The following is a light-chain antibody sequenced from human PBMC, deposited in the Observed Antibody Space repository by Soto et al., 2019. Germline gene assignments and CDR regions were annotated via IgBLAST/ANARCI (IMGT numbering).Light chain of an antibody. J-gene: IGLJ1*01. CDR3: AAWDDSLNGYG. Sequence: QSVLTQPPSVSEAPRQRVTISCSGSSSNIGNNAVNWYQQLPGKAPKLLIYYDDLLPSGVSDRFSSSKSGTSASLAINELQSEDEADYYCAAWDDSLNGYGFGTGTKVTVL. CDR1: SSNIGNNA. CDR2: YDD. V-gene: IGLV1-36*01.